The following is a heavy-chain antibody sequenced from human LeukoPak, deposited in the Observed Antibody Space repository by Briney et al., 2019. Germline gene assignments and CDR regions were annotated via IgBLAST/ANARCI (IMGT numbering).Heavy chain of an antibody. Sequence: GGSLRLSCAASGFTFSYYWMHWVRQAPGKGLMWVSRINSDASSTTYADSVKGRFTISRDNAKNMLYPQMNSLRAEDTAVYYCASGLGHCSSTSCLPWWYWGQGTLVTVSS. CDR1: GFTFSYYW. CDR2: INSDASST. CDR3: ASGLGHCSSTSCLPWWY. V-gene: IGHV3-74*01. D-gene: IGHD2-2*01. J-gene: IGHJ4*02.